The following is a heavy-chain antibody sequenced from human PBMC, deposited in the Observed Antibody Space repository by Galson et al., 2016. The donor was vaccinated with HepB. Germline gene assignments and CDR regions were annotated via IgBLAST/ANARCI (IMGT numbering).Heavy chain of an antibody. D-gene: IGHD4-17*01. CDR2: IYAGDSDT. CDR3: ATVTKAGANAFDF. V-gene: IGHV5-51*01. CDR1: GYSFTNQW. J-gene: IGHJ3*01. Sequence: QSGAEVKKTGESLKISCQASGYSFTNQWIGWVRQMPGKGLEWMGMIYAGDSDTRYSPSFQGQVTISLDKSISTAYLQWSGLKASDTAMYYCATVTKAGANAFDFWGQGTMVTVSS.